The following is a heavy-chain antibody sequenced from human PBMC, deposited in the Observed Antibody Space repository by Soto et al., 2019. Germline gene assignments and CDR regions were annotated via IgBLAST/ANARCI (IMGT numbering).Heavy chain of an antibody. CDR3: ARDEYGGYRPGQFDP. V-gene: IGHV3-48*02. CDR2: ISSSSSTI. D-gene: IGHD4-17*01. J-gene: IGHJ5*02. Sequence: EVQLVESGGGLVQPGGSLRLSCAASGFTFSSYSMNWVRQAPGKGLEWVSYISSSSSTIYYADSVKGRFTISRDNAKNSLYLQMNSLRDEDTAVYYCARDEYGGYRPGQFDPWGQGTLVTVSS. CDR1: GFTFSSYS.